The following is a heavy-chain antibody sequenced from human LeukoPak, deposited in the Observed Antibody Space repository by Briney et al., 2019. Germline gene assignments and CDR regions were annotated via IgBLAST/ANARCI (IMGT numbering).Heavy chain of an antibody. J-gene: IGHJ4*02. V-gene: IGHV3-48*03. D-gene: IGHD6-19*01. CDR2: ISSSGSTI. CDR1: GFTFSSYE. CDR3: AKSAPGSSGWYFDY. Sequence: RPGGSLRLSCAASGFTFSSYEMNWVRQAPGKGLEWVSYISSSGSTIYYADSVKGRFTISRDNAKNSLYLQMNSLRAEDTAVYYCAKSAPGSSGWYFDYWGQGTLVTVSS.